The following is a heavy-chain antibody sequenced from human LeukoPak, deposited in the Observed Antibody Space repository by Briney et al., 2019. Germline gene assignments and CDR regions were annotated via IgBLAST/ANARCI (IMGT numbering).Heavy chain of an antibody. CDR1: GGTFSSYA. Sequence: ASVKVSCKASGGTFSSYAISWVRQAPGKGLEWMGGFDPEDGETIYAQKFQGRVTMTEDTSTDTAYMELSSLRSEDTAVYYCATEPRPPLQLLLRTGWFDPWGQGTLVTVSS. CDR3: ATEPRPPLQLLLRTGWFDP. CDR2: FDPEDGET. J-gene: IGHJ5*02. V-gene: IGHV1-24*01. D-gene: IGHD3-10*01.